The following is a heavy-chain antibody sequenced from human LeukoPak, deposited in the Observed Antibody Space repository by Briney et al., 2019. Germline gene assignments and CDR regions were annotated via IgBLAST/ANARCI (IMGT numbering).Heavy chain of an antibody. D-gene: IGHD1-20*01. CDR1: GGSISSSNW. CDR2: IYHSGST. Sequence: PSETLSLTCAVSGGSISSSNWWSWVRQPPGKGLEWIGEIYHSGSTNYNPSLKSRVTISVDKSKNQFSLKLSSVTAADTAVYYCARRRREYNWNLFDYWGQGTLVTVSS. V-gene: IGHV4-4*02. CDR3: ARRRREYNWNLFDY. J-gene: IGHJ4*02.